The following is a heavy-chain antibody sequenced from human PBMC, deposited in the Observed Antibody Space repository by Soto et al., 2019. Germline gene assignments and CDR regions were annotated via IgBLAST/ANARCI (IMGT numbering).Heavy chain of an antibody. D-gene: IGHD5-18*01. J-gene: IGHJ5*02. CDR3: ARVYPSDTRYGYVGNNWFDP. Sequence: QVQLVQSGAEVKKPGASVKVSCKAYGYTFTSYYMHWVRQAHGQGLEWMGIINPSGGSTSYAQKFKGRVTMTRDTSTSTVYMELSSLRSEDTAVYYCARVYPSDTRYGYVGNNWFDPWGQGTLVTVSS. CDR1: GYTFTSYY. V-gene: IGHV1-46*03. CDR2: INPSGGST.